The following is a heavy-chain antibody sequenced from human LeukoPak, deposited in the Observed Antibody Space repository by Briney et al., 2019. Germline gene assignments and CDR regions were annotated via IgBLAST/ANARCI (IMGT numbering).Heavy chain of an antibody. D-gene: IGHD3-22*01. J-gene: IGHJ4*02. CDR3: ARDRVVVTPYFDY. V-gene: IGHV4-39*07. CDR2: IYYSGST. Sequence: SSETLSLTCTVSGGSISGSSYYWGWIRQPPGKGLEWIGSIYYSGSTYYNPSLKSRVTISVDTSKNQFSLKLSSVTAADTAVYYCARDRVVVTPYFDYWGQGTLVTVSS. CDR1: GGSISGSSYY.